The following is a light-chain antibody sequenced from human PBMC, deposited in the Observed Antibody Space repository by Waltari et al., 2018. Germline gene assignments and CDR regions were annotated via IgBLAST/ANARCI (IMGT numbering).Light chain of an antibody. Sequence: DIQMTQSPSSLSASVGDRVTITCRASDNVNNYLNWYQQKPGKAPKLLIYKASTLQSGVPSRFSGSGSGTDYTFTISSLQSEDVATYYCQHNYGTPWTFGQGTKVEIK. J-gene: IGKJ1*01. CDR3: QHNYGTPWT. CDR2: KAS. V-gene: IGKV1-39*01. CDR1: DNVNNY.